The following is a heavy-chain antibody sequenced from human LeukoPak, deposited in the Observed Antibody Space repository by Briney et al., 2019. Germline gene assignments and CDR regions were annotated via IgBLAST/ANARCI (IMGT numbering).Heavy chain of an antibody. D-gene: IGHD4-17*01. V-gene: IGHV4-59*08. Sequence: SETLSLTCTVPGGSISSYYWSWIRQPPGKGLEWIGYIYYSGSTYYNPSLKSRVTISVDTSKNQFSLKLSSVTAADTAVYYCARGDYGDYQGGMDVWGQGTTVTVSS. CDR1: GGSISSYY. J-gene: IGHJ6*02. CDR2: IYYSGST. CDR3: ARGDYGDYQGGMDV.